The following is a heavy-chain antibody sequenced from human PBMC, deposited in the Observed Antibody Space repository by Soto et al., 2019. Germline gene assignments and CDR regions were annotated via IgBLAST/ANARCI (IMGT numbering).Heavy chain of an antibody. CDR2: VYYSGGA. CDR3: TRDGDGRMTTNPYYYYGMDV. J-gene: IGHJ6*02. D-gene: IGHD2-21*02. CDR1: GGSISGYY. V-gene: IGHV4-59*01. Sequence: ETLSLTCTVSGGSISGYYWSWIRQPPGKGLEWIGNVYYSGGAKYNPSVKRRVSISVDTSKNQFSLNLSSVTAADTAVYYCTRDGDGRMTTNPYYYYGMDVWGPGSTVTVSS.